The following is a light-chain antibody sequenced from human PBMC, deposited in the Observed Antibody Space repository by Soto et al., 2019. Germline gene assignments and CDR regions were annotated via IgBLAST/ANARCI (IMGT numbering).Light chain of an antibody. CDR1: QSVSSSY. Sequence: EIVLTQSPGTLSLSPGERATLSCRASQSVSSSYLAWYQQKPDQAPRLLIYGASSRATGIPDRFSGSGSGTDFTLTISRLEPEDFAVYYCQQYGSSPPTTFGQGTKVEIK. V-gene: IGKV3-20*01. J-gene: IGKJ1*01. CDR2: GAS. CDR3: QQYGSSPPTT.